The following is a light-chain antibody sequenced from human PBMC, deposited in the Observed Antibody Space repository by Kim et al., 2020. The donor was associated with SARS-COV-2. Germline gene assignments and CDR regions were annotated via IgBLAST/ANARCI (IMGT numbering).Light chain of an antibody. J-gene: IGKJ1*01. CDR1: QSVLQSSNNKNY. V-gene: IGKV4-1*01. CDR3: QHRGT. CDR2: WAS. Sequence: IVMTQSPDSLAVSLGERATINCKSSQSVLQSSNNKNYLAWYQHKPGQPPKVLIYWASTRESGVPDRFSGSGSGTDFTLTISGLQAEDVAVYYCQHRGTFGQGTKVDIK.